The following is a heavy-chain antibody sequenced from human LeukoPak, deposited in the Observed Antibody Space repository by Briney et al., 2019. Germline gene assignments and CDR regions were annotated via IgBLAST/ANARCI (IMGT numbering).Heavy chain of an antibody. Sequence: QSGGSLRLSCAASGFTFRSCGMSWVRRAPGKGLEWVSGISGSGTRTYNADSVRGRFTIFRDNSKNTLYLQMNSLRAEDTAIYYCAKDMGRIIIAAPKDAFDIWGRGTMVTVSS. V-gene: IGHV3-23*01. CDR3: AKDMGRIIIAAPKDAFDI. J-gene: IGHJ3*02. D-gene: IGHD6-6*01. CDR1: GFTFRSCG. CDR2: ISGSGTRT.